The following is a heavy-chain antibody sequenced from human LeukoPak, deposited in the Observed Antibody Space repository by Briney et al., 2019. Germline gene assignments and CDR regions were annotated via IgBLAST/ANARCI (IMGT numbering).Heavy chain of an antibody. J-gene: IGHJ4*02. CDR3: ARSFVGARKRNDY. CDR2: MNPNSGHT. CDR1: GYTFTSYD. V-gene: IGHV1-8*01. Sequence: ASVKVSCKASGYTFTSYDIIWVRQASGQGLEWMGWMNPNSGHTGYAHKFQGRDTMTRSTSISTAYMELTSLTSEDSAVYYCARSFVGARKRNDYWGQGTLVTVSS. D-gene: IGHD1-26*01.